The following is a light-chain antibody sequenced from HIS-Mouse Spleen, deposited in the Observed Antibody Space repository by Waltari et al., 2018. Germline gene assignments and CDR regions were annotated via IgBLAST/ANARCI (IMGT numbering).Light chain of an antibody. J-gene: IGLJ3*02. Sequence: QSALTQPRSVSGSPGQSVTISCTGTSSDVGGYNYVSWYQQHPGKAPKLMIYDVSKRPSGVPDCFSGSKSGNTVSLTISGLQAEDEADYYCCSYAGSYTWVFGGGTKLTVL. CDR2: DVS. V-gene: IGLV2-11*01. CDR3: CSYAGSYTWV. CDR1: SSDVGGYNY.